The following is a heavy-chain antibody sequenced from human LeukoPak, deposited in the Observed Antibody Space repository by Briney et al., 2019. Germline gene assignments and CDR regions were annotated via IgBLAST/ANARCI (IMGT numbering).Heavy chain of an antibody. D-gene: IGHD6-19*01. CDR1: GSTLTYW. Sequence: GGSLTLSCVVSGSTLTYWMQWVRQAPGKGLEWVATLKQDGSVKYYMDSVKGRFTISGDIARKSMFLQMNSLRVEDTAIYYCTGTGWPDWGQGTLVAVSS. J-gene: IGHJ4*02. CDR2: LKQDGSVK. V-gene: IGHV3-7*01. CDR3: TGTGWPD.